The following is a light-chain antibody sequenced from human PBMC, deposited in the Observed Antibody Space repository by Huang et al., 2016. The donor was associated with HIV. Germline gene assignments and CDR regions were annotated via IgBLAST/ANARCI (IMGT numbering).Light chain of an antibody. Sequence: IVMTQSPESLTLSLGARAAINCKSSQDLFYNSTEKNYLAWYQKKPRQPPKLRLYWACTRDSGVPARFSGSGSRNNFTLTINGLQSDDSALYYCQQYYTNHCTFGQGTKLEIK. V-gene: IGKV4-1*01. CDR1: QDLFYNSTEKNY. CDR3: QQYYTNHCT. CDR2: WAC. J-gene: IGKJ2*02.